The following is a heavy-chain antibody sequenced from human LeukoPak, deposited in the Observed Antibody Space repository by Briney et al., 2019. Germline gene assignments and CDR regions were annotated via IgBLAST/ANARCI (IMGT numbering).Heavy chain of an antibody. CDR1: GGSISSSSYY. CDR3: ARSQSPGGGSYDFDY. J-gene: IGHJ4*02. CDR2: IYYSGST. V-gene: IGHV4-39*07. Sequence: PSETLSLTCTVSGGSISSSSYYWGWIRQPPGKGLEWIGSIYYSGSTYYNPSLKSRVTMSVDTSKNQFSLKLSSVTAADTAVYYCARSQSPGGGSYDFDYWGQGTLVTVSS. D-gene: IGHD1-26*01.